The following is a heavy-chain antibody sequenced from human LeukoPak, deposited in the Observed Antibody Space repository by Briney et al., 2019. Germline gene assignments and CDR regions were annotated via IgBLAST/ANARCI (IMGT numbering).Heavy chain of an antibody. CDR3: ARQAVAGLKEFDY. J-gene: IGHJ4*02. CDR2: IYYSGTT. Sequence: SETLSLTCTVSGGSIRSGSYYWGWVRQPPGKGLEWIGNIYYSGTTYYNPSLKSRVTISVDTSKNQFSLKLSSVTAADTAVYYCARQAVAGLKEFDYWGQGTLVTVSS. CDR1: GGSIRSGSYY. D-gene: IGHD6-19*01. V-gene: IGHV4-39*01.